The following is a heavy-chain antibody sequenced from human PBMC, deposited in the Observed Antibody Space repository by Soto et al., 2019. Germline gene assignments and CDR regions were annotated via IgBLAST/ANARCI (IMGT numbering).Heavy chain of an antibody. V-gene: IGHV4-34*01. J-gene: IGHJ6*02. Sequence: SETLSLTCAVYGGSFSGYYWSWIRQPPGKGLEWIGEINHSGSTNYNPSLKSRVTISVDTSKNQFSLKLSSETAADTAVYYGASGIAARDYGMGVWDQGTTVTVSS. CDR1: GGSFSGYY. CDR3: ASGIAARDYGMGV. CDR2: INHSGST. D-gene: IGHD6-6*01.